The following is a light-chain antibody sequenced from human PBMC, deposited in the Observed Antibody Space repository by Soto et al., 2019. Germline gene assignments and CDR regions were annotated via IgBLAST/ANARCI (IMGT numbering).Light chain of an antibody. CDR1: SSVLGIYNY. CDR3: SSYTTSSTRV. V-gene: IGLV2-14*01. J-gene: IGLJ1*01. CDR2: EVT. Sequence: QSVLTQPASVSGSPGQSIAISCSGYSSVLGIYNYVPWYQQHPGKVPKLIIFEVTNRPSGVSNRFSGSKSGNTASLTISGLQAEDEADYYCSSYTTSSTRVFGTGT.